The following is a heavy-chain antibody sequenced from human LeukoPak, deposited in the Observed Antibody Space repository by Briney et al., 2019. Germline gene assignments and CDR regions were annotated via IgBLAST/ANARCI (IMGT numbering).Heavy chain of an antibody. J-gene: IGHJ1*01. CDR1: GFSFSSYA. Sequence: PGGSLRLSCAASGFSFSSYAMHWVRQAPGKGLEWVAVISYDGSNKYYADSVKGRFTISRDNSKNTLYLQMNSLRAEDTAVYYCARGVVVIRTPYFQHWGQGTLVTVSS. D-gene: IGHD3-22*01. CDR2: ISYDGSNK. V-gene: IGHV3-30*04. CDR3: ARGVVVIRTPYFQH.